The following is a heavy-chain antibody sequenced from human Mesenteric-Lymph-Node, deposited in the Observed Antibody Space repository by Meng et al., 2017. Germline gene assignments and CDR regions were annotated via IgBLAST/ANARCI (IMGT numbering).Heavy chain of an antibody. J-gene: IGHJ4*02. CDR2: SSPNSDYK. CDR1: GYIFNDYF. D-gene: IGHD2-15*01. Sequence: ASVNVSCKASGYIFNDYFMHWMRRAPGQGLEWMGLSSPNSDYKYFAQKFQGRLTMTSDTTVTSDTSTYTAYMELSSLTSDDTAVYYCAREVRGSDTAAFNQWGQGTLVTVSS. CDR3: AREVRGSDTAAFNQ. V-gene: IGHV1-2*02.